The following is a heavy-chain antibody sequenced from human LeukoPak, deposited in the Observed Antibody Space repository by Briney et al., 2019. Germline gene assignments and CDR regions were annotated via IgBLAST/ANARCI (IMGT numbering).Heavy chain of an antibody. V-gene: IGHV1-8*03. Sequence: ASVKVSCKASGYTFTSYDINWVRQATGQGLEWMGWMNPNSGNTGYAQKFQGRVTITRNTSISTAYMELSSLRSEDTAVYYCARVCGGDCYHYDAFDIWGQGTMVTVSS. CDR3: ARVCGGDCYHYDAFDI. D-gene: IGHD2-21*02. CDR1: GYTFTSYD. CDR2: MNPNSGNT. J-gene: IGHJ3*02.